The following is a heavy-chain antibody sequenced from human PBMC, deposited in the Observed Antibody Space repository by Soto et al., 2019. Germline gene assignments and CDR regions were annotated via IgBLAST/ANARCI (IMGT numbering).Heavy chain of an antibody. CDR3: ARFGTAAGTGGYYYGMDV. CDR2: IYPGDSDT. V-gene: IGHV5-51*01. D-gene: IGHD6-13*01. Sequence: PGESRKISCKGSGYSFTSYWIGWVRQMPGKGLEWMGIIYPGDSDTRYSPSFQGQVTISADKSISTAYLQWSSLKASDTAMYYCARFGTAAGTGGYYYGMDVWGQGTTVTVSS. CDR1: GYSFTSYW. J-gene: IGHJ6*02.